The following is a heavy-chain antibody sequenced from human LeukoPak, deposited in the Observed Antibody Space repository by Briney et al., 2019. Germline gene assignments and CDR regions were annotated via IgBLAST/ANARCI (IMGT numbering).Heavy chain of an antibody. CDR2: IKSKTDGGIT. J-gene: IGHJ4*02. Sequence: PGGSPRLSCAASGFTFSNAWMSWVRQAPGKGLEWVGRIKSKTDGGITDYAAPVKGRFTISRDDSKNTLDLQMNSLRAEDTAVYYCARGSRITMIVVVRTFDYWGQGTLVTVSS. V-gene: IGHV3-15*01. CDR1: GFTFSNAW. CDR3: ARGSRITMIVVVRTFDY. D-gene: IGHD3-22*01.